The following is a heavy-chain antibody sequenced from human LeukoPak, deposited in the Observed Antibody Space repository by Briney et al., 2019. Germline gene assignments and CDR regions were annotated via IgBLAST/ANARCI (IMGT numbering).Heavy chain of an antibody. D-gene: IGHD6-13*01. CDR1: GGSISSSSYY. Sequence: SETLSLTCTVSGGSISSSSYYWGWIRQPPGKGLEWIGSIYYSGSTYYNPSLKSRVTISVDTSKNQFSLKLSSVTTADTAVYYCARGRFTKVAAADNRGDFDYWAQGTLVTVSS. CDR2: IYYSGST. J-gene: IGHJ4*02. CDR3: ARGRFTKVAAADNRGDFDY. V-gene: IGHV4-39*07.